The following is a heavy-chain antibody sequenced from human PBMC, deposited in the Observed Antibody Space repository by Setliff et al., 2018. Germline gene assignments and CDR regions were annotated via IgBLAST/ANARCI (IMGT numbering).Heavy chain of an antibody. CDR2: IYSGGST. Sequence: GGSLRLSCAASGFTVSSNYMSWVRQAPGKGLEWVSVIYSGGSTYYADSVKGRFTISRDNSKNTLYLQMNSLRAEDTAVYYCVKTHWDTWIRGAFDIWGQGTMVTVSS. CDR1: GFTVSSNY. D-gene: IGHD3-10*01. CDR3: VKTHWDTWIRGAFDI. V-gene: IGHV3-53*01. J-gene: IGHJ3*02.